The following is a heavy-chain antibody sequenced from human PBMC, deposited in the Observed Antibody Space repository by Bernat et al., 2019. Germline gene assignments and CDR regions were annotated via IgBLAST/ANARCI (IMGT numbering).Heavy chain of an antibody. Sequence: VQLVESGGGVVQPGGSLRLSCAASGFTFSSHGMHWVRQAPGKGLVWVSRINSDGSSTSYADSVKGRFTISRDNAKNTLYLQMNSLRAEDTAVYYCARDGGNYWGWFDPWGQGTLVTVSS. CDR2: INSDGSST. J-gene: IGHJ5*02. CDR1: GFTFSSHG. CDR3: ARDGGNYWGWFDP. V-gene: IGHV3-74*01. D-gene: IGHD1-26*01.